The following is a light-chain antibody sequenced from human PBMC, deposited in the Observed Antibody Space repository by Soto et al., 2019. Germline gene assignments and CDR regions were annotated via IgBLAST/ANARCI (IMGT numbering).Light chain of an antibody. V-gene: IGLV2-23*02. CDR1: SSDVGSYNL. CDR2: EVS. Sequence: QSALTQPASVSGSPGQSITISCTGTSSDVGSYNLVSWYQQHPGKAPKLMIYEVSKRPSGVSNRFSGSKSGNTASLTISGLQAEDEADYYCCSYAGSSTPVIFGGGTKVTDL. J-gene: IGLJ2*01. CDR3: CSYAGSSTPVI.